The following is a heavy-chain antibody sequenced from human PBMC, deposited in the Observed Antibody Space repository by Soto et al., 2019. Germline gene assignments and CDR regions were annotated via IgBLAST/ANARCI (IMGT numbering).Heavy chain of an antibody. CDR3: ARDRAYGSGSYYNVHRTEVSLMDV. J-gene: IGHJ6*02. CDR1: GGSISSGGYY. V-gene: IGHV4-31*03. Sequence: SETLSLTCTVSGGSISSGGYYWSWIRQHPGKGLEWIGYIYYSGSTYYNPSLKSRVTISVDTSKNQFSLKLSSVTAADTAVYYCARDRAYGSGSYYNVHRTEVSLMDVWGQGTMVTVSS. CDR2: IYYSGST. D-gene: IGHD3-10*01.